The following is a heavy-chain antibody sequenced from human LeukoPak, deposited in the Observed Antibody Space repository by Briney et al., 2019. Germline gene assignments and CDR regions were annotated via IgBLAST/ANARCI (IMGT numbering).Heavy chain of an antibody. CDR2: IYYSGST. CDR3: ARDLYSGYDWVGFNI. Sequence: PSETLSLTCTVSGGSIRSYYWSWIRQPPGKGLEWIGYIYYSGSTNYNPSLKSRVSISVDTSKNQFSLKLSSVTAADTAVYYCARDLYSGYDWVGFNIWGQGTVVTVSS. J-gene: IGHJ3*02. V-gene: IGHV4-59*01. CDR1: GGSIRSYY. D-gene: IGHD5-12*01.